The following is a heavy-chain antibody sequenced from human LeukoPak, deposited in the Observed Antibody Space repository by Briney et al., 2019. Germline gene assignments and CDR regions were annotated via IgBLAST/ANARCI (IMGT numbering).Heavy chain of an antibody. CDR3: ARDSLDYYYGMDV. V-gene: IGHV4-59*01. Sequence: KSSETLSLTCTVSGGSISSYYWSWIRQPPGKGLEWIGYIYYSGSTNYNPSLKSRVTISVDTSKNQFSLKLSSVTAADTAVYYCARDSLDYYYGMDVWGQGTTVTVSS. CDR2: IYYSGST. J-gene: IGHJ6*02. CDR1: GGSISSYY.